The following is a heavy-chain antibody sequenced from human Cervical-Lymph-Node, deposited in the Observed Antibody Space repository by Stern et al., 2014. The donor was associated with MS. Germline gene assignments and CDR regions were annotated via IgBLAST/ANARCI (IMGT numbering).Heavy chain of an antibody. D-gene: IGHD3-16*01. CDR1: GHTFSKHW. J-gene: IGHJ5*02. CDR2: IDPSDSST. Sequence: VQLGQSGAELKKPGESLRISCNGSGHTFSKHWISWVRQMTGKGLEWMGTIDPSDSSTNSSPSFRGHVTISADKSINTAYLQWTSLKASDTAMYYCTRLITEGDGWFDPWGQGTMVTVSS. V-gene: IGHV5-10-1*03. CDR3: TRLITEGDGWFDP.